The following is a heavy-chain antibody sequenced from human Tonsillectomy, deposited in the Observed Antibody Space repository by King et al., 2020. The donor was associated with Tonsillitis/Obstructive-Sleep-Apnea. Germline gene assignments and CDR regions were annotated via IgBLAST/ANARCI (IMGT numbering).Heavy chain of an antibody. CDR2: ISSSSSYI. CDR3: ARGSGDGYNSYDY. Sequence: VQLVESGGGLVKPGGSLRLSCAASGFTFSSYSMNWVRQAPGKGLEWVSSISSSSSYIYYADSVRGRFTISRDNAKNSLYLQMNSLRAEDTAVYYCARGSGDGYNSYDYWGQGTLVTVSP. J-gene: IGHJ4*02. CDR1: GFTFSSYS. D-gene: IGHD5-24*01. V-gene: IGHV3-21*01.